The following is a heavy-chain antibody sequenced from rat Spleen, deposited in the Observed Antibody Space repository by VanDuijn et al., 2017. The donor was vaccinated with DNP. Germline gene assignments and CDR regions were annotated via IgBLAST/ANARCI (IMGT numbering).Heavy chain of an antibody. CDR2: INKHSSII. D-gene: IGHD4-3*01. V-gene: IGHV4-2*01. Sequence: EVKLVESGGGLVQPGRSLKLSCAASGFNFYDYWMGWVRQAPGKGREWIGQINKHSSIINYIPSLKEKITISRDNAQNTLYLQMSKLGSENTAIYYCAREAFGVDYWGQGVMVTVSS. CDR1: GFNFYDYW. CDR3: AREAFGVDY. J-gene: IGHJ2*01.